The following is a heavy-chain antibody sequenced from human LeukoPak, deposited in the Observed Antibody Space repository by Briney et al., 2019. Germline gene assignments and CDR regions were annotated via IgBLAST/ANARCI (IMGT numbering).Heavy chain of an antibody. CDR3: VYGSGSRRDY. CDR1: GFTLSSDW. V-gene: IGHV3-74*01. Sequence: GGSLRLSCAASGFTLSSDWMHWVRHAPGKGLVWVSRIKIDGSSTSHADSVKGRFTISRDNAKNTLYLQMNSLRAEDTAIYYCVYGSGSRRDYWGQGTLVTVSS. J-gene: IGHJ4*02. CDR2: IKIDGSST. D-gene: IGHD3-10*01.